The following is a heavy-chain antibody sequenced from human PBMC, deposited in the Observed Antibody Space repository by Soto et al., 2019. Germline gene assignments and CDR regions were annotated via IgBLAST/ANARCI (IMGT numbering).Heavy chain of an antibody. D-gene: IGHD3-22*01. V-gene: IGHV3-23*01. CDR2: ISGSGGST. Sequence: GGSLRLSCAASGFTFSSYAMSWVRQAPGKGLEWVSAISGSGGSTYYADSVKGRFTISRDNSKNTLYLQMNSLRAEDTAVYYCAKVRLRITMIVVVTGPFDYWGQGTLVTVSS. J-gene: IGHJ4*02. CDR3: AKVRLRITMIVVVTGPFDY. CDR1: GFTFSSYA.